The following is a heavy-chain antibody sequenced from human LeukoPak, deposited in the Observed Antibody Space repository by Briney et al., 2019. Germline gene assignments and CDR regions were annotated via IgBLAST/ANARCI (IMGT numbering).Heavy chain of an antibody. D-gene: IGHD4-17*01. V-gene: IGHV3-48*04. CDR1: GFTFSNYS. CDR3: ASLKTTVTVDY. J-gene: IGHJ4*02. CDR2: ITSSSSTI. Sequence: GVSLTLSCAASGFTFSNYSMSWVRQAQGQGLEWVSYITSSSSTIYYADSVKGRFTISRDNTKNTLYLQMNSLRAEDTAVYYCASLKTTVTVDYWGQGTLVTVSS.